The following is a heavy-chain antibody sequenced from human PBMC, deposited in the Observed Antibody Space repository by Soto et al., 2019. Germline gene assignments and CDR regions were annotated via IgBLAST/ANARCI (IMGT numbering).Heavy chain of an antibody. CDR3: ARDAPPADY. V-gene: IGHV1-18*01. J-gene: IGHJ4*02. CDR2: ISAYNGNT. Sequence: QVQLVQSGAEVKKPGASVKVSCKASGYTFTSYHINWVRQAPGQGLECMGWISAYNGNTNYAQKLQGSVAMTADTSTSTAYMELRSPRSDATAVNYCARDAPPADYWGQGTLVTVSS. CDR1: GYTFTSYH.